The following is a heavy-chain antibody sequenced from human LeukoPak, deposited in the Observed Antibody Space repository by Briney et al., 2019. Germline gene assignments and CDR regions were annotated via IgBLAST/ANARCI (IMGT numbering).Heavy chain of an antibody. V-gene: IGHV3-23*01. CDR1: GFTFSSYA. J-gene: IGHJ4*02. CDR3: ARDIALGY. Sequence: GGSLRLSCAASGFTFSSYAMSWVRQAPGKGLEWVSGISGSSDNTYYADSVKGRFTISRDNSKNTLYLQMNSLRAEDTAVYYCARDIALGYWGQGTLVTVSS. D-gene: IGHD3-16*02. CDR2: ISGSSDNT.